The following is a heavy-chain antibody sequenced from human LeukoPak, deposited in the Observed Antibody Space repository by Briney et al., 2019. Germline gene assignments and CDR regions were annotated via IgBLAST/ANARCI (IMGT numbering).Heavy chain of an antibody. CDR3: ARDRHYYDSSGQFDY. CDR1: GYTFTGYY. J-gene: IGHJ4*02. D-gene: IGHD3-22*01. CDR2: INPNSGGT. V-gene: IGHV1-2*02. Sequence: ASVKVSCEASGYTFTGYYMHWVRQAPGQGLEWMGWINPNSGGTNYAQKFQGRVTMTRDTSISTAYMELSRLRSDDTAVYYCARDRHYYDSSGQFDYWGQGTLVTVSS.